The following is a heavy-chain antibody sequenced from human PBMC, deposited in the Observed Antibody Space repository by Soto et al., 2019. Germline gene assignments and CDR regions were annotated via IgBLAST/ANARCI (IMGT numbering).Heavy chain of an antibody. CDR2: ISSSSSYI. V-gene: IGHV3-21*01. CDR1: GFTFSSYA. J-gene: IGHJ4*02. Sequence: GGSLRLSCAASGFTFSSYAMSWVRQAPGKGLEWVSSISSSSSYIYYADSVKGRFTISRDNAKNSLYLQMNSLRAEDTAVYYCARDQIPGPPDYCDYWGQGTLVTVSS. CDR3: ARDQIPGPPDYCDY.